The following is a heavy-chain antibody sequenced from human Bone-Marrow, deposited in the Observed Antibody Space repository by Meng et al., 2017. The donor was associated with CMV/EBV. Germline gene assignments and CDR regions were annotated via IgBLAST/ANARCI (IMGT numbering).Heavy chain of an antibody. D-gene: IGHD2-2*02. CDR3: AREEAGGCSSTSCYTSEWFDP. V-gene: IGHV3-30-3*01. J-gene: IGHJ5*02. CDR2: ISYDGSNK. Sequence: GESLKISCAASGFTFSSYAMHWVRQAPGKGLEWVAVISYDGSNKYYADYVKGRFTISRDNSKNTLYLQMNSLRAEDTAAYYCAREEAGGCSSTSCYTSEWFDPWGQGTLITVSS. CDR1: GFTFSSYA.